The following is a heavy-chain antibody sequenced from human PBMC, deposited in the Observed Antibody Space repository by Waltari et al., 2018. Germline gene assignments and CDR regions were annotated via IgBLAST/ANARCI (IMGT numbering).Heavy chain of an antibody. V-gene: IGHV4-39*01. CDR2: IYYSGST. J-gene: IGHJ2*01. CDR1: GGSISSSSYY. Sequence: QLQLQESGPGLVKPSETLSLTCPVSGGSISSSSYYWGWIRQPPGKGLEWIGSIYYSGSTYYNPSLKSRVTISVDTSKNQFSLKLSSVTAADTAVYYCARVAVAGTPTGYFDLWGRGTLVTVSS. CDR3: ARVAVAGTPTGYFDL. D-gene: IGHD6-19*01.